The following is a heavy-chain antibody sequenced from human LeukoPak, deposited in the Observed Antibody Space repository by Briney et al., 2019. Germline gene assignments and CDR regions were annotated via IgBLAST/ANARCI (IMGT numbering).Heavy chain of an antibody. J-gene: IGHJ4*02. CDR3: ASYYDSSGAPFDY. V-gene: IGHV1-69*05. CDR2: IIPIFGTA. CDR1: GGTFSSYA. D-gene: IGHD3-22*01. Sequence: SVKVSXKASGGTFSSYAISWVRQAPGQGLEWMGGIIPIFGTANYAQKFQGRVTITTDESTSTAYMELSSLRSEDTAVYYCASYYDSSGAPFDYWGQGNLVTVSS.